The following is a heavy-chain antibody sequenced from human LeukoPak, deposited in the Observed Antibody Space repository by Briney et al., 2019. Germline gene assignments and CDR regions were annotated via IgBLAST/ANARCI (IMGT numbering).Heavy chain of an antibody. CDR3: AGVVGYSYGRSDY. D-gene: IGHD5-18*01. V-gene: IGHV4-39*07. CDR1: GGSISSNNYY. Sequence: PSETLSLTCTVFGGSISSNNYYWGWIRQPPGKGLEWIGSIYYSGSTYYNASLKSRVTISADTSKNQFSLKLTSVTAADTAVYYCAGVVGYSYGRSDYWGQGTLVSVSS. J-gene: IGHJ4*02. CDR2: IYYSGST.